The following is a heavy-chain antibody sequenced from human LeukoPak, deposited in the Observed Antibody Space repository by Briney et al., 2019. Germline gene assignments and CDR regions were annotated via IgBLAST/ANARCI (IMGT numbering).Heavy chain of an antibody. CDR3: ARIDTSAYYRDY. CDR2: IYYSGST. J-gene: IGHJ4*02. V-gene: IGHV4-39*01. D-gene: IGHD3-22*01. CDR1: GGSISSSNYY. Sequence: SETLSLTCSVSGGSISSSNYYWGWIRQPPGKGLEWIGSIYYSGSTYHNPSLKSRVTISVDTATNQFSLKLSSVTAADTAVYYCARIDTSAYYRDYWGQGTLVTVSS.